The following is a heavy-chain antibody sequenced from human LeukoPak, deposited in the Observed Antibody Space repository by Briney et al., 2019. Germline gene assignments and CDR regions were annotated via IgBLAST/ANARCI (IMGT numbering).Heavy chain of an antibody. D-gene: IGHD4-23*01. J-gene: IGHJ4*02. CDR3: AGPTTTVVSIY. CDR2: IHPNTGGT. CDR1: GYTYTDYY. V-gene: IGHV1-2*02. Sequence: ASVKVSCKASGYTYTDYYIHWLRQAPGQGLEWMGWIHPNTGGTYFAQNFQGRVTMTVDTSISTAYMELSRLTSDDTAVYYCAGPTTTVVSIYWGQGTLVSVSS.